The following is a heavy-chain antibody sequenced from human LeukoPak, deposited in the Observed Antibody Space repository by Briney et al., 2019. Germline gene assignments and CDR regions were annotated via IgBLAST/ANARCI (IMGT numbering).Heavy chain of an antibody. J-gene: IGHJ4*02. CDR1: GGTFSSYA. Sequence: SVKASCKASGGTFSSYAISWVRQAPGQGLEWMGGIIPIFGTANYAQKFQGRVTITADESTSTAYMELSSLRSEDTAVYYCAREAHSGSYRRLDYWGQGTLVTVSS. CDR2: IIPIFGTA. CDR3: AREAHSGSYRRLDY. D-gene: IGHD1-26*01. V-gene: IGHV1-69*01.